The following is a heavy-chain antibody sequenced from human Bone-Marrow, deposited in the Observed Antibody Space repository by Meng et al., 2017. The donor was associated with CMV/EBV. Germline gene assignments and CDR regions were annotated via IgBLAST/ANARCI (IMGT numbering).Heavy chain of an antibody. Sequence: SEPLSLTCTVSGGSMGSDTWSWGWVRQTPGRGLEWIGSIFYVGNSYYNPFLGGRVTISVGTSKQHFFLKLTSLTAADTAVYYCARDVGSTWGQGILVTVSS. J-gene: IGHJ5*02. V-gene: IGHV4-39*07. CDR1: GGSMGSDTWS. D-gene: IGHD1-26*01. CDR2: IFYVGNS. CDR3: ARDVGST.